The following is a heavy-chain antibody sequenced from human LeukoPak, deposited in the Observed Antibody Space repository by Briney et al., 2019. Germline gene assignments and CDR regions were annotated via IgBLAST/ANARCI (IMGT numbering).Heavy chain of an antibody. CDR3: ASSGQLWFLYYFDY. V-gene: IGHV4-39*01. Sequence: SETLSLTCTVSGGSISSSSYYWGWIRQPPGKGLEWIGGIYYSGSTYYNPSLKSRVTISVDTSKNQFSLKPSSVTAADTAVYYCASSGQLWFLYYFDYWGQGTLVTVSS. CDR2: IYYSGST. D-gene: IGHD5-18*01. J-gene: IGHJ4*02. CDR1: GGSISSSSYY.